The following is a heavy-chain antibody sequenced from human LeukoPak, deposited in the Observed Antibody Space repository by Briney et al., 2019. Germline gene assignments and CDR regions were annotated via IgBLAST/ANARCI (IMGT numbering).Heavy chain of an antibody. Sequence: ASVKVSCKASGYTFXTYHMHWXXXAPGQGXEWMGIINPSGGNTSYAQKFQSRVTMTRDTSTSTVNMELSSLTSEYTAVSYWARAYYSDSSGPIHYFDYWGQGTLVTVSS. CDR3: ARAYYSDSSGPIHYFDY. D-gene: IGHD3-22*01. CDR1: GYTFXTYH. CDR2: INPSGGNT. V-gene: IGHV1-46*01. J-gene: IGHJ4*02.